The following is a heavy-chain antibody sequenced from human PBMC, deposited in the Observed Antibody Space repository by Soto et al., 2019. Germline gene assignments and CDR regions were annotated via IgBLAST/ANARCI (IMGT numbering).Heavy chain of an antibody. D-gene: IGHD6-19*01. CDR1: GDSVSSNSAA. CDR3: ARDRAVAGLYYYYYGMDV. V-gene: IGHV6-1*01. J-gene: IGHJ6*02. CDR2: TYYRSKWYS. Sequence: PSQTLSLTCAISGDSVSSNSAAWNWIRQSPSRGLEWLGRTYYRSKWYSDYAVSVKSRITINPDTSKNQFSLQLNSVTPEDTAVYYCARDRAVAGLYYYYYGMDVWGQGTTVTVSS.